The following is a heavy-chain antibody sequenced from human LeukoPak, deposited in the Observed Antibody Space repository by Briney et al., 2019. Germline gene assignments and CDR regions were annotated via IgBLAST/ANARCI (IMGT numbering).Heavy chain of an antibody. J-gene: IGHJ4*02. CDR1: GFTFSSYS. V-gene: IGHV3-21*01. CDR3: ARETPMLITALTTDDDY. CDR2: ISSSSRYI. D-gene: IGHD3-16*01. Sequence: GGSLRLSCAASGFTFSSYSMSWVRQAPGKGLEWVSSISSSSRYIYYAHSVKGRFTIYKDHTKNSMYQKINGQRAKDPAVYECARETPMLITALTTDDDYWGQGTLVTVSS.